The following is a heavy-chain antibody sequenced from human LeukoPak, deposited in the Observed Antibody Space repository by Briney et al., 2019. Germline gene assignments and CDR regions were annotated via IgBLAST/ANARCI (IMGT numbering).Heavy chain of an antibody. CDR2: IYPGDSDT. V-gene: IGHV5-51*01. D-gene: IGHD6-6*01. J-gene: IGHJ5*02. CDR1: YW. Sequence: YWSWIRQPPGKVLEWIGIIYPGDSDTRYSPSFQGQVTISADKSISTAYLQWSSLKASYTAMYYYARPLPSSSPYNWFVPWGQGTLVTVSS. CDR3: ARPLPSSSPYNWFVP.